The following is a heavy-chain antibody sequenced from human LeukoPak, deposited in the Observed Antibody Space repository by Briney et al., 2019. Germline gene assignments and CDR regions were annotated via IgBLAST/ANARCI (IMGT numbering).Heavy chain of an antibody. D-gene: IGHD6-6*01. Sequence: SETLSLTCTASGYSISSGYYWGWIRQPPGKGLEWIGSIYHSGSTYYNPSLKSRVTISVDTSKNQFSLKLSSVTAADTAVYYCASLRGLYSSSPIDYWGQGTLVTVSS. CDR2: IYHSGST. J-gene: IGHJ4*02. V-gene: IGHV4-38-2*02. CDR1: GYSISSGYY. CDR3: ASLRGLYSSSPIDY.